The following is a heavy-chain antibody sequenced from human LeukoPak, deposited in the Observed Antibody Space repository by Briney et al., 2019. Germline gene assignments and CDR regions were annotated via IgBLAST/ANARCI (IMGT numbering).Heavy chain of an antibody. V-gene: IGHV3-11*06. Sequence: PGGSLRLSCGASGFTFSDYYMSWIRQAPGKGLEWVSSISSSSSYIYYADSVKGRFTISRDNAKNSLYLQMNSLRAEDTAVYYCARDRRGPNYYGMDVWGQGTTVTVSS. CDR3: ARDRRGPNYYGMDV. J-gene: IGHJ6*02. CDR2: ISSSSSYI. CDR1: GFTFSDYY.